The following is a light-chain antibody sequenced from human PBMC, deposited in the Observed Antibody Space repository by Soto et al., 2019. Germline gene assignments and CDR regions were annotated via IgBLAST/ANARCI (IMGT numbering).Light chain of an antibody. V-gene: IGKV4-1*01. CDR1: QTVLYNSNKKKY. CDR3: QQYYDTPST. Sequence: DIVMTQSPDSLAVSLGERATINCKSSQTVLYNSNKKKYLAWYQQKAGQPPKLLIYWASTRESGVPDRFSGGGSGTDFTLTISSLQAEDVAVYYCQQYYDTPSTFGQGTKLEIK. J-gene: IGKJ2*01. CDR2: WAS.